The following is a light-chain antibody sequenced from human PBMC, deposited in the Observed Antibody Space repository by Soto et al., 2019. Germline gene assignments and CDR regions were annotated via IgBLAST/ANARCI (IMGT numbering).Light chain of an antibody. Sequence: EFVLTQSPGTLSLSPGERATLSCRASLSVSSSYLAWYQQKPGQAPRLLIYGASSRATGIPDRFSGSGSGTDFTLTISRLEPEDFAVYYGQQYGSSPFTFGPGTKVDIK. CDR2: GAS. CDR1: LSVSSSY. J-gene: IGKJ3*01. CDR3: QQYGSSPFT. V-gene: IGKV3-20*01.